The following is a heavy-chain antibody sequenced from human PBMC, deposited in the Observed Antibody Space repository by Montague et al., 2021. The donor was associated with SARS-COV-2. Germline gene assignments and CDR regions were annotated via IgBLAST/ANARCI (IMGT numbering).Heavy chain of an antibody. CDR2: IYYSGST. J-gene: IGHJ3*02. CDR3: ARQRRYQLPITIFGVVMADAFDI. D-gene: IGHD3-3*01. Sequence: SETLSHTCTLSGDSISSYYWSWIRQPPGKGLEWIGYIYYSGSTNYNPSLKSRVTISVDTSKNQFSLKLSSVTAADTAVYYCARQRRYQLPITIFGVVMADAFDIWGQGTMVTVSS. CDR1: GDSISSYY. V-gene: IGHV4-59*08.